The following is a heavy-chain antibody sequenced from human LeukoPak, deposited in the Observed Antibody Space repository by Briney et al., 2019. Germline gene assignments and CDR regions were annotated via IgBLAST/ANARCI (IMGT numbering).Heavy chain of an antibody. CDR2: IYYSGST. V-gene: IGHV4-30-4*08. CDR3: ARCYDSTSDAFDI. J-gene: IGHJ3*02. CDR1: GGSISSGDYY. D-gene: IGHD3-22*01. Sequence: SQTLSLTCTVSGGSISSGDYYWSWIRQPPGKGLEWIGYIYYSGSTYYNPSLKSQVTISVDTSKNHFSLKLSSVTAADTAVYYCARCYDSTSDAFDIWGQGTMVTVSS.